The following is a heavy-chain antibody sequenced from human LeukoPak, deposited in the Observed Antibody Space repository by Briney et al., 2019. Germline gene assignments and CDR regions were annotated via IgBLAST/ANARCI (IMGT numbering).Heavy chain of an antibody. CDR2: INPNSGDT. Sequence: VASVKVSGKASGYTFTGYYMHWVRQAPGQGLEWMGWINPNSGDTSYTQKFQGRVTMTRDTSITTAYMELSSLTSDDTAVYYCARRVAAAGYFDSWGQGTLVTVSS. CDR1: GYTFTGYY. D-gene: IGHD6-13*01. CDR3: ARRVAAAGYFDS. V-gene: IGHV1-2*02. J-gene: IGHJ4*02.